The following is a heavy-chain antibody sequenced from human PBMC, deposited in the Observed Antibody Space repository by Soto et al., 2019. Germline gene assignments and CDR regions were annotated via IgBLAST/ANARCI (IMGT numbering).Heavy chain of an antibody. CDR3: ASSYDSGIDGY. J-gene: IGHJ4*02. CDR2: IWYDGSNK. V-gene: IGHV3-33*01. Sequence: GGSLRLSCAASGFTFSSYGMHWVRQAPGKGLEWVAVIWYDGSNKYYADSVKGRFTISRDNSKNTLYLQINSLRAEDTAVYYCASSYDSGIDGYWGQGTLVTVSS. CDR1: GFTFSSYG. D-gene: IGHD3-22*01.